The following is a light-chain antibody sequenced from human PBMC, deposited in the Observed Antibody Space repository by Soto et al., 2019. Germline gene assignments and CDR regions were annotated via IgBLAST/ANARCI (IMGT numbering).Light chain of an antibody. Sequence: QSARTQPPSASGSPGQSVTISWTGTSSDVGGYNYVSWYQQHPGKVPKLMIYEVSKRPSGVPDRFSGSKSGNTASLTVSGLQAEDEADYYCSSYAGSNTSYVFGTGTKLTVL. CDR1: SSDVGGYNY. CDR2: EVS. V-gene: IGLV2-8*01. CDR3: SSYAGSNTSYV. J-gene: IGLJ1*01.